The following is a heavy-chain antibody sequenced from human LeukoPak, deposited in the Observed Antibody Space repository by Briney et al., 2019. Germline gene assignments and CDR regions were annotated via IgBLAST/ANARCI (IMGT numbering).Heavy chain of an antibody. CDR3: ARDFLAAAGNGAFDI. V-gene: IGHV3-30*03. J-gene: IGHJ3*02. D-gene: IGHD6-13*01. CDR1: GFSFGSYG. CDR2: ISHEGSSQ. Sequence: GRSLRLSCAASGFSFGSYGMHWVRQAPGKGLEWVAVISHEGSSQYYGDSVKGRFTISRDNSKNMVYLQMNSLRTEDTAVYYCARDFLAAAGNGAFDIWGQGTMVTVSS.